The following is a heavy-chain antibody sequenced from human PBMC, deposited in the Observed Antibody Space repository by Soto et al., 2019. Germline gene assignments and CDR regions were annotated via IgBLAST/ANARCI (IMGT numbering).Heavy chain of an antibody. CDR1: GGSIDSFY. Sequence: NPSETLSLTCTVSGGSIDSFYWSWIRQSPGKGLEWIGYIYYTGSTVYNPSLKTRVTTSLDTSKTQFSLKLRSVTAADTAVYYCARVKYGSGSYLHTFDYWGQGALVTVSS. V-gene: IGHV4-59*01. J-gene: IGHJ4*02. D-gene: IGHD3-10*01. CDR2: IYYTGST. CDR3: ARVKYGSGSYLHTFDY.